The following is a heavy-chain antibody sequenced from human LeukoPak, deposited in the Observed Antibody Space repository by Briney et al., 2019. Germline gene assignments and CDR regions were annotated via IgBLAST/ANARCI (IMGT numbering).Heavy chain of an antibody. Sequence: PSETLSLTCTVSGGSVSSGSYYWSWIRQPPGKGLEWIGYIYYSGSTNYTPSLKSRVTISVDTSKNQFSLKLSSVTAADTAVYYCARAYYDILTGYYPHWFDPWGQGTLVTVSS. CDR2: IYYSGST. D-gene: IGHD3-9*01. J-gene: IGHJ5*02. CDR3: ARAYYDILTGYYPHWFDP. CDR1: GGSVSSGSYY. V-gene: IGHV4-61*01.